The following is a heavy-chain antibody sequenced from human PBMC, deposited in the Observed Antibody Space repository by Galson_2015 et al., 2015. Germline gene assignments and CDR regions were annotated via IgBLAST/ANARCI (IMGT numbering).Heavy chain of an antibody. V-gene: IGHV3-11*04. Sequence: SLRLSCAASGFTFSDYYMSWIRQAPGKGLEWVSYISNSGSSGSTIYYADSVKGRFTISRDNAKNSLYLQMNSLRAEDTAVYYCARDHQGGMDVWGQGTTVTVSS. CDR1: GFTFSDYY. CDR2: ISNSGSSGSTI. J-gene: IGHJ6*02. CDR3: ARDHQGGMDV.